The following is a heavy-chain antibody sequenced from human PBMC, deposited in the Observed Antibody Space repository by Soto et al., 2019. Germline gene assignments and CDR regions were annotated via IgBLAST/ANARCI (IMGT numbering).Heavy chain of an antibody. D-gene: IGHD1-26*01. CDR1: GFTLSDHY. CDR3: AGGFRVAGTYWFDP. CDR2: TRSKPYSYSP. Sequence: EVQLVESGGGLVQPGGSLRLSCVASGFTLSDHYVDWVRQAPGKGLEWVGRTRSKPYSYSPEYAGSVKGRSTISRDDSLNSLYLQMNRLKTEDTAVYYCAGGFRVAGTYWFDPWGQGTLVTVSS. J-gene: IGHJ5*02. V-gene: IGHV3-72*01.